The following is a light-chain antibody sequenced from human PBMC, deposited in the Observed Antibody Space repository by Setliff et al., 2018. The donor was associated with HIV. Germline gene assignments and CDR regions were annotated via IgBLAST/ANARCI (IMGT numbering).Light chain of an antibody. CDR3: ATWDDNLSGFV. CDR1: TSNIGSHS. CDR2: RNN. J-gene: IGLJ1*01. Sequence: PPSASGAPGQRVTISCSGSTSNIGSHSVHWYQQVPGAAPKLLIFRNNQRPSGVPDRFAGSRSGTSASLDITGLRSEDEADYFCATWDDNLSGFVFGLGTKVTAL. V-gene: IGLV1-47*01.